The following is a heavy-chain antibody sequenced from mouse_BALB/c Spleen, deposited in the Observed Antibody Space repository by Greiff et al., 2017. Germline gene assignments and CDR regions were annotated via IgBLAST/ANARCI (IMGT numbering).Heavy chain of an antibody. CDR1: GISITTGNYR. J-gene: IGHJ2*01. D-gene: IGHD2-1*01. Sequence: DVKLQESGPGLVKPSQTVSLTCTVTGISITTGNYRWSWIRQFPGNKLEWIGYIYYSGTITYNPSLTSRTTITRDTSKNQFFLEMNSLTAEDTATYDCARVYYGVFDYWGQGTTRTVSS. CDR3: ARVYYGVFDY. V-gene: IGHV3-5*02. CDR2: IYYSGTI.